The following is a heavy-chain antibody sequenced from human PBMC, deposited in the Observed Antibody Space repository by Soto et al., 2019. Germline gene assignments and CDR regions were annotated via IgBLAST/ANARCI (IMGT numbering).Heavy chain of an antibody. J-gene: IGHJ4*02. CDR3: AGDTLFSMAAAGTGDH. D-gene: IGHD6-13*01. CDR1: GFTFSSYS. CDR2: ISSSSYI. Sequence: GGSLRLSCAASGFTFSSYSMNWVRQAPGKGLEWVSSISSSSYIYYADSVKGRFTISRDNAKNSLYLQMNSLRAEDTVVYYWAGDTLFSMAAAGTGDHGGEGTRVTVPS. V-gene: IGHV3-21*01.